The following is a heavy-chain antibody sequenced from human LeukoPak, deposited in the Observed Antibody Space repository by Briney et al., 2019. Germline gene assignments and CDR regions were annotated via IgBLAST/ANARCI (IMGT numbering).Heavy chain of an antibody. D-gene: IGHD6-13*01. V-gene: IGHV1-69*04. CDR2: IIPILGIA. CDR1: GGTFSIYA. CDR3: ARVSIAAAGTHDY. J-gene: IGHJ4*02. Sequence: ASVKVSCKASGGTFSIYAISWVRQAPGQGLEWMGRIIPILGIANYAQKFQGRVTITADKSTSTAYMELSSLRSEDTAVYYCARVSIAAAGTHDYWGQGTLVTVSS.